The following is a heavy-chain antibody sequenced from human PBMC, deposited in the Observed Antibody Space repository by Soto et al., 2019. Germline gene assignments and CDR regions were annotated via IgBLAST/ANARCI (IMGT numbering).Heavy chain of an antibody. CDR1: GFTFSYYW. V-gene: IGHV3-74*01. CDR3: ARGDRGAFDL. Sequence: EVQLVESEGGLVQPGGSLRLSCAASGFTFSYYWRHWVRQAPGQGLVWVSRIHSDGSSTTYADSVKGRFTISRDNAKNTVDLQMNSLRAEDTAVYYCARGDRGAFDLWGQGTMVTVSS. D-gene: IGHD2-21*02. CDR2: IHSDGSST. J-gene: IGHJ3*01.